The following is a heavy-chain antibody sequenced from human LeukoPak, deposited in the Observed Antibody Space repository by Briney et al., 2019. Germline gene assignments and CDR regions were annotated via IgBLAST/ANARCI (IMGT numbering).Heavy chain of an antibody. Sequence: HGASLQISCKGSGYSFTSYWISWVRQVPGKGLEWMGRIDPSDSYTNYSPSFQGHVTISADKSISTAYLQWSSLKASDTAMYYCARRYCSGGSCYSFINWGQGTLVTVSS. D-gene: IGHD2-15*01. J-gene: IGHJ4*02. V-gene: IGHV5-10-1*01. CDR1: GYSFTSYW. CDR2: IDPSDSYT. CDR3: ARRYCSGGSCYSFIN.